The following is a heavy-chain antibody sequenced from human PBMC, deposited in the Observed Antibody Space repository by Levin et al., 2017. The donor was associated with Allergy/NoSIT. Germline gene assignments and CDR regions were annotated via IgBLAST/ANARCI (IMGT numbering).Heavy chain of an antibody. D-gene: IGHD4-11*01. CDR2: VNQDGSQA. CDR1: GFIVSSFW. Sequence: ASVKVSCEASGFIVSSFWMSWVRQAPGKGLEWVANVNQDGSQAYYADSVKGRFTISRDNAKNSLYLQLDYLRADDTAFYYCARDTTVGGEAWGQGTLVTVSS. V-gene: IGHV3-7*03. CDR3: ARDTTVGGEA. J-gene: IGHJ5*02.